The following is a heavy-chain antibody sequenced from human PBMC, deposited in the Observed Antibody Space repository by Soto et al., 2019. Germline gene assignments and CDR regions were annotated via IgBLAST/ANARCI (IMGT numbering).Heavy chain of an antibody. CDR3: AAGYSTGLDAFDL. Sequence: EVQLVQSGAEAKKPGESLKISCKGSGYNFANYWIGWVRQVPGKGLEWMGMIFPGDSDTKNSPSLQGQITMSVDKSNSSAYLQWRSLKASDTDMYYCAAGYSTGLDAFDLWGQGTLVTVSS. CDR2: IFPGDSDT. V-gene: IGHV5-51*01. J-gene: IGHJ3*01. D-gene: IGHD2-8*02. CDR1: GYNFANYW.